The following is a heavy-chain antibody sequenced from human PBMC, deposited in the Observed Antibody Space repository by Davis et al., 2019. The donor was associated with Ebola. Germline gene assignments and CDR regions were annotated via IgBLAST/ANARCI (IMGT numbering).Heavy chain of an antibody. V-gene: IGHV4-34*01. CDR2: INHSGTT. CDR3: ARGLGMGWFDS. Sequence: ESLKISCAASGFTFSSYSMNWIRLPPGKGLEWIGEINHSGTTNYNPSLRSRVTVSGDRSKNQFSLKLSSVIDADTAVYYCARGLGMGWFDSWGLGTPVTVSS. CDR1: GFTFSSYS. D-gene: IGHD7-27*01. J-gene: IGHJ5*01.